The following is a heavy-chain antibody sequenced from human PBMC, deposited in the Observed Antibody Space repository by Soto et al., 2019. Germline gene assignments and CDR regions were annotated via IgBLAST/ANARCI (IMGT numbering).Heavy chain of an antibody. CDR3: ARDDITGTTWGNSYYYYGMDV. V-gene: IGHV1-69*01. CDR1: GGTFSSYA. CDR2: IIPICGTA. J-gene: IGHJ6*02. D-gene: IGHD1-7*01. Sequence: QVQLVQSGAEVKKPGSSVKVSCKASGGTFSSYAISWVRQAPGQGLEWMGGIIPICGTANYAQKFQGRVTITADESTSTAYMELSSLRSEDTAVYYCARDDITGTTWGNSYYYYGMDVWGQGTTVTVSS.